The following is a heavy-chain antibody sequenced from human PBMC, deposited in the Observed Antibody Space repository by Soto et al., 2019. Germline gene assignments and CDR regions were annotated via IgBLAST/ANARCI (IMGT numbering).Heavy chain of an antibody. CDR2: ISSSGSTI. J-gene: IGHJ6*02. CDR1: GFTFSDYY. D-gene: IGHD2-2*01. Sequence: KSGGSLRLSCAASGFTFSDYYMSWIRQAPGKGLEWVSYISSSGSTIYYADSVKGRFTISRDNAKNSLYLQMNSLRAEDTAVYYCARGGDCGSTSCSIRQYYYYGMDVWGQGTTVTVSS. V-gene: IGHV3-11*01. CDR3: ARGGDCGSTSCSIRQYYYYGMDV.